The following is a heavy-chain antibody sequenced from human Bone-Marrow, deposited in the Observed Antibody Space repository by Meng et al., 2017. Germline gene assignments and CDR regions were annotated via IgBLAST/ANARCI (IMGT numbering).Heavy chain of an antibody. CDR2: MNPNSGNT. CDR3: ARKYYYDSSGYYSFDY. J-gene: IGHJ4*02. D-gene: IGHD3-22*01. CDR1: GYTFTSYD. Sequence: GRLVQSGAGVKKPGASVKVSCKASGYTFTSYDINWVRQATGQGLEWMGWMNPNSGNTGYAQKFQGRVTMTRNTSISTAYMELSSLRSEDTAVYYCARKYYYDSSGYYSFDYWGQGTLVTVSS. V-gene: IGHV1-8*01.